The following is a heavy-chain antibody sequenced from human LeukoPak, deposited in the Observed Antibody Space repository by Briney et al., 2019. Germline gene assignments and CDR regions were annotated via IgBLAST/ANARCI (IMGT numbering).Heavy chain of an antibody. Sequence: SETLSLTCAVYGGSFSGYYWSWIRQPPGKGLEWIGEINHSGSTNYNPSLKSRVTISVDTSKNQFSLKLSSVTAADTAVYYCASEGRVHYDSSGYYYGWGQGTLVTVSS. J-gene: IGHJ4*02. D-gene: IGHD3-22*01. V-gene: IGHV4-34*01. CDR2: INHSGST. CDR3: ASEGRVHYDSSGYYYG. CDR1: GGSFSGYY.